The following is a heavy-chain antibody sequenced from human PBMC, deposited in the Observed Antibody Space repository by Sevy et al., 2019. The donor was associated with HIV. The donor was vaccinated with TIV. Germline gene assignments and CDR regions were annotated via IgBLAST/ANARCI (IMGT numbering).Heavy chain of an antibody. V-gene: IGHV1-24*01. J-gene: IGHJ4*02. D-gene: IGHD3-22*01. Sequence: GASVKVSCKVSGYSLSNLAMHWVRQAPGKGLEWMGTFDPEDGETIYAQNFQGRVTLTEDTSTDTAYMELSSLRSEDTAVFYCAVTKDYYENSGNPFDYWGQGTLVTVSS. CDR2: FDPEDGET. CDR1: GYSLSNLA. CDR3: AVTKDYYENSGNPFDY.